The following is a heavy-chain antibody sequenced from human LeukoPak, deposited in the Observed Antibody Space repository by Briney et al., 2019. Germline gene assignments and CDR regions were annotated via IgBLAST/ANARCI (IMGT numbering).Heavy chain of an antibody. D-gene: IGHD1-7*01. Sequence: ASVKVSCKASGYTFTSYGISWVRQAPGQGLEWMGWISAYNGNTNYAQKLQGRVTMTTDTSTSTAYMELRSLRPDDTAVYYCARARRNYHRDNWFDPWGQGTLVTVSS. J-gene: IGHJ5*02. CDR1: GYTFTSYG. V-gene: IGHV1-18*01. CDR2: ISAYNGNT. CDR3: ARARRNYHRDNWFDP.